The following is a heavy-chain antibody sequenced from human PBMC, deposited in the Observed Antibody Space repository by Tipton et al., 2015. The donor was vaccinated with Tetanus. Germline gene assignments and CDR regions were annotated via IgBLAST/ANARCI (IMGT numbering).Heavy chain of an antibody. J-gene: IGHJ4*02. Sequence: SLRLSCAASGFTFSSYGMHWVRQAPGKGLEWVAVIWYDGSNKYYADSVKGRFTISRDNSKNTLYLQMNSLRAEDTAVYYCARDPSIVAVAGYGGGFDYWGQGTLVTVSS. V-gene: IGHV3-33*01. CDR2: IWYDGSNK. CDR1: GFTFSSYG. D-gene: IGHD6-19*01. CDR3: ARDPSIVAVAGYGGGFDY.